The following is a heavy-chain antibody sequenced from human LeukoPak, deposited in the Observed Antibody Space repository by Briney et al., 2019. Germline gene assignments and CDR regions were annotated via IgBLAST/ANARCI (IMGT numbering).Heavy chain of an antibody. CDR3: ARVTDSSAFDY. D-gene: IGHD3-22*01. CDR2: ISGSGSTI. Sequence: GGSLRLSCAASGFTFSSYAMSWVRQAPGKGLEWVSAISGSGSTIYYADSVKGRFTISRDNAKNSLYLQMNSLRAEDTAVYYCARVTDSSAFDYWGQGTLVTVSS. CDR1: GFTFSSYA. J-gene: IGHJ4*02. V-gene: IGHV3-48*04.